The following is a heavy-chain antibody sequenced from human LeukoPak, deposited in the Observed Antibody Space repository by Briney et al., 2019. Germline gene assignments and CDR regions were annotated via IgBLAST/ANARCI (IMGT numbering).Heavy chain of an antibody. CDR3: ARDLYYDSSGYYYNY. CDR2: ISSSGSTI. Sequence: GSLRLSCAASGFTFSDYYMSWIRQAPGKGLEWVSYISSSGSTIYYADSVKGRFTISRDNAKNSLYLQMNSLRAKDTAVYYCARDLYYDSSGYYYNYWGQGTLVTVSS. CDR1: GFTFSDYY. V-gene: IGHV3-11*01. D-gene: IGHD3-22*01. J-gene: IGHJ4*02.